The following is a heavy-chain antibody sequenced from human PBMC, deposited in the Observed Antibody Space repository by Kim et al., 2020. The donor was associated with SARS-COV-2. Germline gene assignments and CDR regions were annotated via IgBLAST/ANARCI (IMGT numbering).Heavy chain of an antibody. V-gene: IGHV1-46*01. J-gene: IGHJ5*02. Sequence: ASVKVSCKASGYTFTSYYMHWVRQAPGQGLEWMGIINPSGGSTSYAQKFQGRVTMTRDTSTSTVYMELSSLRSEDTAVYYCARDGEVRYFDWFRMYNWFDPWGQGTLVTVSS. CDR1: GYTFTSYY. D-gene: IGHD3-9*01. CDR3: ARDGEVRYFDWFRMYNWFDP. CDR2: INPSGGST.